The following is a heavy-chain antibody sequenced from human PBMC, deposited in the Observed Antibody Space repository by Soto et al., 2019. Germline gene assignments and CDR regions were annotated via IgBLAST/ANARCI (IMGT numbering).Heavy chain of an antibody. Sequence: PGESLKISCKGSGYSFTSYWIGWVRQMPGKGLEWMGIIYPGDSDTRYSPSFQGLVTISADKSISTAYLQWSSLKASDTAMYYCARRVVVAATEGYYYYGMDVWGQGTTVTVSS. J-gene: IGHJ6*02. D-gene: IGHD2-15*01. CDR3: ARRVVVAATEGYYYYGMDV. V-gene: IGHV5-51*01. CDR1: GYSFTSYW. CDR2: IYPGDSDT.